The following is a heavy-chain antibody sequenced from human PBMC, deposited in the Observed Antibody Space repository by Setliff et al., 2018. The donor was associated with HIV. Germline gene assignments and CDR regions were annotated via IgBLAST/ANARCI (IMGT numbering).Heavy chain of an antibody. V-gene: IGHV1-46*01. CDR2: INPSGGNT. CDR3: ARGIPGYRSSWHFDY. D-gene: IGHD6-13*01. Sequence: ASVKVSCKVSGYTFTDYYIHWLRQVPGQGLEWMGIINPSGGNTGYAQKFQGRVIMTRSTSQTTAYMELSSLRSQDTTVYYCARGIPGYRSSWHFDYWGQGTLVTVSS. CDR1: GYTFTDYY. J-gene: IGHJ4*02.